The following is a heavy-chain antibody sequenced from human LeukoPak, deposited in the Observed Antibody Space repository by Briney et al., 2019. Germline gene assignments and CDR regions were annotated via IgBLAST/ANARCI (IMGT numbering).Heavy chain of an antibody. V-gene: IGHV3-48*01. CDR3: ATERESSSSNLFDY. J-gene: IGHJ4*02. CDR2: ISSSSSTI. CDR1: RFTFSSYN. Sequence: GGSLRLSCAASRFTFSSYNMNWVRQAPGKGLEWVSYISSSSSTIYYADSVKGRFTISRDNAKNSLYLQMNSLRAEDTAVYYCATERESSSSNLFDYWGQGTLVTVSS. D-gene: IGHD6-6*01.